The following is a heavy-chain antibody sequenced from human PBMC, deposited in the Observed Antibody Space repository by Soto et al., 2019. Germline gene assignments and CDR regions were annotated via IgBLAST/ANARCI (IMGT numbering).Heavy chain of an antibody. J-gene: IGHJ4*02. CDR3: ASTNTEWLYFDY. D-gene: IGHD3-3*01. Sequence: PSETLCLTCAVSGGSISSGGDSWSWIRQPPGKGLEWIGYIYHSGSTYYNPSLKSRVTISVDRSKNQFSLKLSSVTAADTAVYYCASTNTEWLYFDYWGQGALVTVSS. CDR2: IYHSGST. CDR1: GGSISSGGDS. V-gene: IGHV4-30-2*01.